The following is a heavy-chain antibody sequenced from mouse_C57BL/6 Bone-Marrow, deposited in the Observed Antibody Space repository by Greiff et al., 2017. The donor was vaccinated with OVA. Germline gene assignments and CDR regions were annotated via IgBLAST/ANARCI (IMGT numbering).Heavy chain of an antibody. J-gene: IGHJ2*01. CDR1: GFNIKDDY. D-gene: IGHD2-1*01. V-gene: IGHV14-4*01. Sequence: VQLKESGAELVRPGASVKLSCTASGFNIKDDYMHWVKQRPEQGLEWIGWIDPENGDTEYASKFQGKATITADPSSNTAYLQLSSLTSEDTAVYYCTSYGNFDYWGPGTTLTVSS. CDR3: TSYGNFDY. CDR2: IDPENGDT.